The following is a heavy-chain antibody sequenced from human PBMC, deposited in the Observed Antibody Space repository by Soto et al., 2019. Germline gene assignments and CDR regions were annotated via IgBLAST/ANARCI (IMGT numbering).Heavy chain of an antibody. CDR2: IYHSGST. V-gene: IGHV4-4*02. CDR3: ASGYYDFWSGYQRAFDP. CDR1: GGSISSSNW. D-gene: IGHD3-3*01. Sequence: QVQLQESGPGLVKPSGTLSLTCAVSGGSISSSNWWSWVRQPPGKVLEWIGEIYHSGSTNYNPSLKSRVTISVDKSKNQFSLKLSSVTAADTAVYYCASGYYDFWSGYQRAFDPWGQGTLVTVSS. J-gene: IGHJ5*02.